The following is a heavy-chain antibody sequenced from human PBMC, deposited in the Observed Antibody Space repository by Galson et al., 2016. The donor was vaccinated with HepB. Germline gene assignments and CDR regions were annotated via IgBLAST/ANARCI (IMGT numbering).Heavy chain of an antibody. Sequence: SLRLSCAASGFTSSTYWVNWVRKAPWKGLEWVASLTQDGSQKFSVDSVKGRFTISRDDAKNLLYLQMNSIRADDTAVYYCAGGTYYHWFDAWGQGTLVTVSS. CDR2: LTQDGSQK. V-gene: IGHV3-7*03. D-gene: IGHD3-10*01. CDR1: GFTSSTYW. CDR3: AGGTYYHWFDA. J-gene: IGHJ5*02.